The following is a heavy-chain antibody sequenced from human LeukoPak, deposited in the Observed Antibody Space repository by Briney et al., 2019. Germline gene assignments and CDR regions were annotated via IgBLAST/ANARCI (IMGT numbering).Heavy chain of an antibody. CDR2: TYYRSKWYN. J-gene: IGHJ4*02. V-gene: IGHV6-1*01. CDR3: AREVAGTLAFDY. D-gene: IGHD6-19*01. Sequence: ASQTLSLTCAISGDSVSSNSAAWNWIRQSPSRGLEWLGRTYYRSKWYNDYTMYAISVKSRITINPDTSKNQVSLQLNSVTPEDTAVYYCAREVAGTLAFDYWGQGILVTVSS. CDR1: GDSVSSNSAA.